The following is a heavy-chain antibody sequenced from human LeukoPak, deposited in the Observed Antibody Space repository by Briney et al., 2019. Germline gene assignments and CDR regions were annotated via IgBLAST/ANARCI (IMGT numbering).Heavy chain of an antibody. Sequence: SVKVSCKASGGTFSSYAISWVRQAPGQGLEWMGGIIPIFGTANYAQKFQGRVTITADESTSTAYMELSSLRSEDTAVYYCARDIVVAVAAEEEYYFDYWGQGTLVTVSS. D-gene: IGHD2-15*01. V-gene: IGHV1-69*13. CDR2: IIPIFGTA. J-gene: IGHJ4*02. CDR3: ARDIVVAVAAEEEYYFDY. CDR1: GGTFSSYA.